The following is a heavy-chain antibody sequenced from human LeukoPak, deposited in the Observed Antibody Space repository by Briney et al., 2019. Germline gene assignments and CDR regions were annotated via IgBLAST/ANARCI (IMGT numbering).Heavy chain of an antibody. D-gene: IGHD6-13*01. CDR3: TRGRIAAQPLQH. CDR1: GFTFSNAW. V-gene: IGHV3-49*04. CDR2: IRSKAYGGTT. Sequence: PGGSLRLSCAASGFTFSNAWMSWVRQAPGKGLEWVGFIRSKAYGGTTEYAASVKGRFTISRDDSKSIAYLQMNSLKTEDTAVYYCTRGRIAAQPLQHWGQGTLVTVSS. J-gene: IGHJ1*01.